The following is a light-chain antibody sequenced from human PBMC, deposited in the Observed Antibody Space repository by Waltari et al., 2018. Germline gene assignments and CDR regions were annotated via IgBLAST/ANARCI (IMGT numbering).Light chain of an antibody. CDR1: SGSVSSSSF. V-gene: IGLV8-61*01. J-gene: IGLJ3*02. CDR3: VLYMGSGLWV. CDR2: STN. Sequence: QTVVTQEPSFSVSPGGTVTLPCGLSSGSVSSSSFPSWYQQTPGQAPRTLIYSTNTRSSGVPERFSGSILGNKAALTITGAQADDESDYYCVLYMGSGLWVFGGGTKLTVL.